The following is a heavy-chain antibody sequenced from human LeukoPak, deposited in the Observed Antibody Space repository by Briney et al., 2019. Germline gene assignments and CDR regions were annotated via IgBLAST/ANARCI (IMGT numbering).Heavy chain of an antibody. CDR3: AKDRYSRGTVDAFDI. V-gene: IGHV3-23*01. J-gene: IGHJ3*02. Sequence: GGSLRLSCAASGFTFSSYAMSWVRQAPGKGLEWVSAISGSGGSTYYADSVKGRFTISRDSSKNTLYLQMNSLRAEDTAVYYCAKDRYSRGTVDAFDIWGQGTMVTVSS. CDR2: ISGSGGST. CDR1: GFTFSSYA. D-gene: IGHD1-26*01.